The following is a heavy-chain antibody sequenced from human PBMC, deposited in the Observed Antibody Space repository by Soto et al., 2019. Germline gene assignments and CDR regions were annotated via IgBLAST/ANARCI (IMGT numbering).Heavy chain of an antibody. V-gene: IGHV3-33*01. J-gene: IGHJ4*02. Sequence: QVQLVESGGGVVQPGRSLRLSCAASGFTFSSYGMHWVRQAPGKGLEWVAVIWYDGSNKYYADSVKGRFTISRDNSXXTLYRQMNSLRAEDTAVYYCARDAGVATTPGCFGYWGQGTLVTVSS. CDR2: IWYDGSNK. D-gene: IGHD5-12*01. CDR1: GFTFSSYG. CDR3: ARDAGVATTPGCFGY.